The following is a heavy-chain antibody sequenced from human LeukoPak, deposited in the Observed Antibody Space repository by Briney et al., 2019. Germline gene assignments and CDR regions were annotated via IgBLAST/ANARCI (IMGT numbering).Heavy chain of an antibody. CDR2: IYTSGST. D-gene: IGHD6-13*01. CDR3: ARDKTGYSSSWYPMDV. V-gene: IGHV4-4*07. CDR1: GGSISSYY. Sequence: SETLSLTCTVSGGSISSYYWSWIRQPAGKGLEWIGRIYTSGSTNYNPSLKSRVTMSVDTSKNQFSLKLSSVTAADTAVYYCARDKTGYSSSWYPMDVWGKGTTVAVSS. J-gene: IGHJ6*03.